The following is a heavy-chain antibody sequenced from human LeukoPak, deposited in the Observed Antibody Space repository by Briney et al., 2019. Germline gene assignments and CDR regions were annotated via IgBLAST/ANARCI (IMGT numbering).Heavy chain of an antibody. J-gene: IGHJ4*02. CDR3: ARLSWNMAGRHIDF. V-gene: IGHV5-51*01. CDR1: GYSFTSHY. D-gene: IGHD6-13*01. CDR2: IYLGDSDT. Sequence: PGESLKISCKSSGYSFTSHYIGWVGQMPGRGLECMGIIYLGDSDTTYSPSFLGQVSTSVHNSISIAYVQSSSPKATDTARYYCARLSWNMAGRHIDFWGQGTMVTVSS.